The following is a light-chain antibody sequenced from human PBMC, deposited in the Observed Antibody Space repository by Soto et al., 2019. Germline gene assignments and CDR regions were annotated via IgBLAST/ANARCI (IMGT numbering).Light chain of an antibody. CDR3: SSYTSSRDVL. CDR2: DVS. J-gene: IGLJ2*01. Sequence: QSVLTQPASVSGSPGQSITISCTGTSSDLGGYNYVSWYQQHPGKAPKLMIYDVSNRPSGVSNRFSGSKSGNTASLTISGLQAEDEADYYCSSYTSSRDVLFGGGTKLTVL. CDR1: SSDLGGYNY. V-gene: IGLV2-14*01.